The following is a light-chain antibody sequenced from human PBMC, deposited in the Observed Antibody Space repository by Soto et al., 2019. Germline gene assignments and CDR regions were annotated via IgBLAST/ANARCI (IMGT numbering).Light chain of an antibody. Sequence: EIVLTQSPGTLSLSPGESATLSCRASQSVGRNYLAWFQHKPDQAPRLLISDASNRATGVPDRFSGSGSGTDFTLSATRLEPEYCAVYYCHQYAVSPLTFGGGTTVQIK. V-gene: IGKV3-20*01. CDR3: HQYAVSPLT. CDR2: DAS. CDR1: QSVGRNY. J-gene: IGKJ4*01.